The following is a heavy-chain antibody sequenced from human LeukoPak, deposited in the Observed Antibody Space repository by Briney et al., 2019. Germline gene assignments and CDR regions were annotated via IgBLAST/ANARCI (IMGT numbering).Heavy chain of an antibody. V-gene: IGHV1-69*04. CDR3: AKVIQGRGSGPRLFDY. J-gene: IGHJ4*02. Sequence: ASVKVSCKASGDTFSSYAITWVRQAPGQGLEWMGRIIPILDVANYAQNFQGRVTITADKSTSTAYMELSSLRSEDTAVYYCAKVIQGRGSGPRLFDYWGQGTLVTVSS. CDR1: GDTFSSYA. D-gene: IGHD3-3*01. CDR2: IIPILDVA.